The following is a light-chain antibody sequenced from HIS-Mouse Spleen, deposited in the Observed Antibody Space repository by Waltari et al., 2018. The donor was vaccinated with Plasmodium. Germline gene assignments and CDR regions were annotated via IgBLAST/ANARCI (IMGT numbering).Light chain of an antibody. CDR1: ALPKKS. CDR3: YSAADNNRV. J-gene: IGLJ3*02. CDR2: EDS. V-gene: IGLV3-10*01. Sequence: SYELTQPPSVSVSPGQTARITCSGDALPKKSAYWYQQKSGQAPVLVIYEDSKRPSGIPERFSGSSSGTMATLTISGAQVEDEADYYCYSAADNNRVFGGGTKLTVL.